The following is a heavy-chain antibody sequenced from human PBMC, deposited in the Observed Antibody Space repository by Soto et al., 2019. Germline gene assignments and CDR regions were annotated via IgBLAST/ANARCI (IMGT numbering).Heavy chain of an antibody. Sequence: QVQLQESGPGLVKPSQTLSLTCTVSNGSISSGDYYWSWIRQPPGKGLEWIGYIYYSGFTYYNPSLKSRITISLDTSKNPFSLKLSSVTAADTAVYYCARTLNVVVVVAATVSATKSWFDPWGQGTLVTVSS. CDR3: ARTLNVVVVVAATVSATKSWFDP. D-gene: IGHD2-15*01. CDR2: IYYSGFT. V-gene: IGHV4-30-4*01. CDR1: NGSISSGDYY. J-gene: IGHJ5*02.